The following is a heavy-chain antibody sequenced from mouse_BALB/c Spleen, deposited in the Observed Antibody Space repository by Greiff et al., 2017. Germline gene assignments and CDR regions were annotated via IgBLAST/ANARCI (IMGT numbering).Heavy chain of an antibody. D-gene: IGHD1-3*01. V-gene: IGHV14-1*02. J-gene: IGHJ3*01. CDR2: IDPENGNT. CDR3: SGSGNGAWFAY. CDR1: GFNIKDYY. Sequence: EVQLKESGAELVRPGALVTLSCKASGFNIKDYYMHWVKQRPEQGLEWIGWIDPENGNTIYDQKFQGKASITADTSSNTAYLQLSSLTSEDTAVYYWSGSGNGAWFAYWGQGTLVTVSA.